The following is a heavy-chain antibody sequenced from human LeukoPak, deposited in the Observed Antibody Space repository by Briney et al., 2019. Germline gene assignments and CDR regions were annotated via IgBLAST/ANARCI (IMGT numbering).Heavy chain of an antibody. D-gene: IGHD3-10*01. J-gene: IGHJ4*02. CDR1: GGSISNYY. Sequence: SETLSLTCTVSGGSISNYYWNWIRQPPGKGLEWIGYIYYSGSTAYNPSLKSRLTISLDTSKNQFSLKLNSVTAADTAVYYCARGRSGHGGLDYWGQGTLVTVSS. CDR3: ARGRSGHGGLDY. CDR2: IYYSGST. V-gene: IGHV4-59*01.